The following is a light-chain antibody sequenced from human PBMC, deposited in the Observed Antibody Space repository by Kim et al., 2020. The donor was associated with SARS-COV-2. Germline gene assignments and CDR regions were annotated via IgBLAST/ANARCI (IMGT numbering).Light chain of an antibody. J-gene: IGLJ2*01. V-gene: IGLV1-44*01. CDR1: SSNIGSNT. CDR3: AAWDDSLNGLVV. Sequence: QTVTISCSRSSSNIGSNTVTWYQQLPGTAPKLLIYSNNPRPSGVPDRFSGSKSGTSASLAISGLQSEDEADYYCAAWDDSLNGLVVFGRGTKLTVL. CDR2: SNN.